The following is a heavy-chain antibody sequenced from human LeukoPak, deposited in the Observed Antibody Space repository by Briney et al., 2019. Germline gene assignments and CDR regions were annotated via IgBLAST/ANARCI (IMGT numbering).Heavy chain of an antibody. Sequence: ASVKVSCKASGYTFTCYYMHWVRQAPGQGQEWMGWINPNSGGTTYEQKFPGRVTMTRDTSISTAYMELSRLRSDDTAVYYCARVPPPAGGPDYYFDYWGQGTLVTVSS. D-gene: IGHD3-10*01. CDR1: GYTFTCYY. J-gene: IGHJ4*02. CDR2: INPNSGGT. CDR3: ARVPPPAGGPDYYFDY. V-gene: IGHV1-2*02.